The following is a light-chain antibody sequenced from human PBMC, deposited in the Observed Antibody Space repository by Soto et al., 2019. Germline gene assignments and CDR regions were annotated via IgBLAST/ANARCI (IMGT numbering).Light chain of an antibody. CDR1: QSVSSY. J-gene: IGKJ5*01. CDR3: QQRSNWPIT. Sequence: EIVLTQSPATLSLSPGERATLSCRACQSVSSYLAWYQQKPGQAPRLLIYDASNRATGIPARFSGSESGTDFTLTISSLEPEDFAVYYCQQRSNWPITFGQGTRLEIK. V-gene: IGKV3-11*01. CDR2: DAS.